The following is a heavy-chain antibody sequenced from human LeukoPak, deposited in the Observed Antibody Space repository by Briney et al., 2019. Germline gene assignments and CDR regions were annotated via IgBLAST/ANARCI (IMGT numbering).Heavy chain of an antibody. CDR3: ASNGAGPYYFDY. V-gene: IGHV3-7*01. J-gene: IGHJ4*02. CDR2: IRQDGSEK. Sequence: GGSRRLSCAASGFTFSSYWMSWVRQAPGKGLEWVANIRQDGSEKYYVDSVKGRFTISRDNAKNSLYLQMNSLRAEDTAVYYCASNGAGPYYFDYWGQGTLVTVSS. D-gene: IGHD2-8*01. CDR1: GFTFSSYW.